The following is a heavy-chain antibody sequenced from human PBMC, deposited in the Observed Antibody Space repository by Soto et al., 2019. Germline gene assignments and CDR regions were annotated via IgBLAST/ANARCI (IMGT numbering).Heavy chain of an antibody. CDR1: VFTFSSYW. Sequence: PGGSLSLSCSASVFTFSSYWMHWVRQAPGKGLVWVSRINSDGSSTSYADSVKGRFTISRDNAKNTLYLQMNSLRAEDTAVYYCATWLLREHAFDVWGLGTMVTVSS. D-gene: IGHD3-22*01. CDR3: ATWLLREHAFDV. J-gene: IGHJ3*01. CDR2: INSDGSST. V-gene: IGHV3-74*01.